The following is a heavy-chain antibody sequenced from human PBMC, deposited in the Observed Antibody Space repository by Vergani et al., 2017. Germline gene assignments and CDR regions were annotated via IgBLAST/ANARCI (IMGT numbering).Heavy chain of an antibody. CDR1: GFTVSSNY. V-gene: IGHV3-66*01. CDR2: IYSGGST. Sequence: EVQLVESGGGLVQPGGSLRLSCAASGFTVSSNYMSWVRQAPGKGLEWVSVIYSGGSTYYADSVKGRFTISRDNSKNTLYLQMNSLRAEDTAVYYCARDLSSSGWYGGPNDAFDIWGQGTIVTVSS. D-gene: IGHD6-19*01. J-gene: IGHJ3*02. CDR3: ARDLSSSGWYGGPNDAFDI.